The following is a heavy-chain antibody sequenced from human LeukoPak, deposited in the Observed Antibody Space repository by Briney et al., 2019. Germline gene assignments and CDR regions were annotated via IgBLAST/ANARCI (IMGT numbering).Heavy chain of an antibody. Sequence: PGGSLRLSCAASGFTVSSNYMSWVRQAPGKGLEWVSVFYSGGSTYYADSVKGRFTISRDNSKNTLYLQMNSLRAEDTAVYYCARDRLGTYAFDIWGQGTMVTVSS. CDR1: GFTVSSNY. V-gene: IGHV3-66*01. CDR2: FYSGGST. J-gene: IGHJ3*02. CDR3: ARDRLGTYAFDI. D-gene: IGHD3-16*01.